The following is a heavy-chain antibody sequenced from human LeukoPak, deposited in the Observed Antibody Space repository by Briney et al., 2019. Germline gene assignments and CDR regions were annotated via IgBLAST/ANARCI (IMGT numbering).Heavy chain of an antibody. CDR1: GYTFTGYY. CDR2: INPNSGGT. V-gene: IGHV1-2*02. D-gene: IGHD3-22*01. CDR3: ARDPYDSSGYGYDY. Sequence: GASVKVSCKASGYTFTGYYMHWVRQAPGQGLEWMGWINPNSGGTNYAQKFQGRVTMTRDTSISTAYMELSRLRSDDMAVYYCARDPYDSSGYGYDYWGQGTLVTVSS. J-gene: IGHJ4*02.